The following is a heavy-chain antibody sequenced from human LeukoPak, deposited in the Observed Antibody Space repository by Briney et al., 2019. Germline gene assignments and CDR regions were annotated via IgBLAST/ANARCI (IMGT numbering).Heavy chain of an antibody. Sequence: PGGSLRLSCAASGFTFSSYWMSWVRQAPGKGLEWVANIKQDGSEKYYVDSVKGRFTISRDNAKNSLYLQMNSLRAEDTAVYYRARDRAPQWLVRTYYFDYWGQGTLVTVSS. D-gene: IGHD6-19*01. CDR3: ARDRAPQWLVRTYYFDY. CDR2: IKQDGSEK. CDR1: GFTFSSYW. J-gene: IGHJ4*02. V-gene: IGHV3-7*01.